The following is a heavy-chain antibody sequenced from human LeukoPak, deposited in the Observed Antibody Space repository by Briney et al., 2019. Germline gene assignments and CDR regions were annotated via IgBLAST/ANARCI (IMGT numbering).Heavy chain of an antibody. CDR1: GFTFSSYA. CDR3: AREGAEQAFDI. D-gene: IGHD1-26*01. CDR2: ISYGGSNK. V-gene: IGHV3-30-3*01. J-gene: IGHJ3*02. Sequence: PGGSLRLSCAASGFTFSSYAMHWVRQAPGKGLEWVAVISYGGSNKYYADSVKGRFTISRDNSKNTLYLQMNSLRAEDTAVYYCAREGAEQAFDIWGQGTMVTVSS.